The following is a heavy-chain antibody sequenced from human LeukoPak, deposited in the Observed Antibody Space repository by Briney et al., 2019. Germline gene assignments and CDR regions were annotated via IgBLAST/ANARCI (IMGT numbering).Heavy chain of an antibody. D-gene: IGHD4-11*01. CDR2: IGASAGST. CDR3: AKTYSNYGDY. V-gene: IGHV3-23*01. Sequence: GGSLRLSSAASGFTFNSYGMNWVRQVPGKGLEWVSGIGASAGSTYYADSVKGRVTISRDNSKNTLYLQMNSLRAEDTAVYYCAKTYSNYGDYWGQGTLVTVSS. CDR1: GFTFNSYG. J-gene: IGHJ4*02.